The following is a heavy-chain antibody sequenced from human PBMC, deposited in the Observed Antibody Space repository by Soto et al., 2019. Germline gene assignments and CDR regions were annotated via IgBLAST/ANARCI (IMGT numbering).Heavy chain of an antibody. J-gene: IGHJ6*02. D-gene: IGHD6-13*01. V-gene: IGHV3-23*01. CDR2: ISGSGGST. Sequence: GGSLRLSCAASGFTFSSYAMSWVRQAPGKGLEWVSAISGSGGSTYYADSVKGRFTISRDNSKNTLYLQMNSLRAEDTAVYYCAKDIKPRAAADLLKKYYYYYYGMDVWGQGTTVTVSS. CDR1: GFTFSSYA. CDR3: AKDIKPRAAADLLKKYYYYYYGMDV.